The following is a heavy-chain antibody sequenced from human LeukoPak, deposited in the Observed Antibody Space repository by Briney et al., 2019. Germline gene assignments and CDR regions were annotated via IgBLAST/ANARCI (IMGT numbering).Heavy chain of an antibody. V-gene: IGHV4-34*01. CDR2: INHSGST. CDR3: ARVRISSHRWAFDY. Sequence: ASETLSLTCAVYGGSFSGYYWRWIRQPPGKGLEWIGEINHSGSTNYNPSLKSRVTISVDTSKNQFSLKLSSVTAADTAVYYCARVRISSHRWAFDYWGQGTLVTVSS. D-gene: IGHD2/OR15-2a*01. CDR1: GGSFSGYY. J-gene: IGHJ4*02.